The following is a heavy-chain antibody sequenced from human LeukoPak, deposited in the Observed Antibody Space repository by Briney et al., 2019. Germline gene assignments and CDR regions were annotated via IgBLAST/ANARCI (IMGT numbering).Heavy chain of an antibody. CDR2: IYYSGST. J-gene: IGHJ4*02. D-gene: IGHD6-13*01. CDR1: GGSISSGGYY. Sequence: SSETLSLTCTVSGGSISSGGYYWSWIRQHPGKGLEWIGYIYYSGSTYYNPSLKSRATISVDTSKNQFSLNLNSVTAADTAVYYCARAGRSVTAGTFDHWGQGTLVTVSS. V-gene: IGHV4-31*03. CDR3: ARAGRSVTAGTFDH.